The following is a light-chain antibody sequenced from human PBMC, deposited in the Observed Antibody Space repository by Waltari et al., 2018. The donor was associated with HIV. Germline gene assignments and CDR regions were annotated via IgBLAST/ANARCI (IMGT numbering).Light chain of an antibody. V-gene: IGKV3D-20*01. J-gene: IGKJ2*01. CDR1: QSVRSSY. CDR2: DAS. Sequence: EIVLTQSPGTLSLSPGERATPSCGASQSVRSSYLAWYQKKPGLAPRLLIYDASSRATGIPDRFSGSGSGTHFTLTISRVEPEDFAVYYCQQYGSTPPYTFGPGTKLEIK. CDR3: QQYGSTPPYT.